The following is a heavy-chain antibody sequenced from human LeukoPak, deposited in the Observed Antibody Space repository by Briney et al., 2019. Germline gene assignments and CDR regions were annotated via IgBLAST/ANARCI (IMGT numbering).Heavy chain of an antibody. CDR1: GDSVSSNNAA. CDR3: ARDYWNSVRYYFDS. Sequence: QTLSLTCAISGDSVSSNNAAWNWIRQSPSRGLEWLGRTYYRSKWSNDYAVSVKSRVTINADTSKNQFSLQLSSVTPEDTAVYYCARDYWNSVRYYFDSWGQGTLVTVSS. D-gene: IGHD1-7*01. J-gene: IGHJ4*02. V-gene: IGHV6-1*01. CDR2: TYYRSKWSN.